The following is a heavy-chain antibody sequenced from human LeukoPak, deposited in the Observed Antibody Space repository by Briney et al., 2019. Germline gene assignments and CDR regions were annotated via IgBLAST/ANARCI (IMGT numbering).Heavy chain of an antibody. Sequence: PSQTLSLTCTVSGGSVSSGGYYWVWIRQRPGKGLEWIGYIYYTGRTSYNPSLKSRLTIAVDTSKNQFSLKLSSVTAADTAVYYCARPLNTVHDTFDVWGQGTMVTVSS. J-gene: IGHJ3*01. V-gene: IGHV4-31*03. D-gene: IGHD4-11*01. CDR1: GGSVSSGGYY. CDR2: IYYTGRT. CDR3: ARPLNTVHDTFDV.